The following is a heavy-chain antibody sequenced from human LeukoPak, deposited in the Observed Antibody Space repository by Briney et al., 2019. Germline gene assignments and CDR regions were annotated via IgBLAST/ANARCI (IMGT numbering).Heavy chain of an antibody. Sequence: GGPLRLSCAASGFNFDDYGMSWVRQAPGKGLEWVSGINWNGGNTGYADSVKGRFTISRDNAKNSLYLQMNSLRAEDTALYYCARAYSGYENYYYYYYMDVWGKGTTVTVSS. D-gene: IGHD5-12*01. V-gene: IGHV3-20*04. CDR2: INWNGGNT. J-gene: IGHJ6*03. CDR1: GFNFDDYG. CDR3: ARAYSGYENYYYYYYMDV.